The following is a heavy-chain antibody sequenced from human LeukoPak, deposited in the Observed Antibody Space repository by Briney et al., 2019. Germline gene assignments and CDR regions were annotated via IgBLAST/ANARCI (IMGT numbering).Heavy chain of an antibody. CDR2: IYYSGNT. CDR1: GGSISSSSHF. V-gene: IGHV4-39*01. Sequence: SETLSLTCTVSGGSISSSSHFWSWIRQPPGKGLEWIGSIYYSGNTYYNSSLKSRVTISVDTSKNQFSLKLSSVTAADTAVYYCARHENIVVVVAATGFDNWGQGALVTVSS. CDR3: ARHENIVVVVAATGFDN. D-gene: IGHD2-15*01. J-gene: IGHJ4*02.